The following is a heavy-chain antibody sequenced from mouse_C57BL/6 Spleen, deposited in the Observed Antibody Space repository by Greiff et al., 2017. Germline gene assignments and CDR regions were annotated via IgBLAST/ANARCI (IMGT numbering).Heavy chain of an antibody. CDR3: ARNPITTVVRYYFDY. D-gene: IGHD1-1*01. J-gene: IGHJ2*01. V-gene: IGHV1-20*01. Sequence: VHVKQSGPELVKPGDSVKISCKASGYSFTGYFMNWVMQSHGKSLEWIGRINPYNGDTFYNQKFKGKATLTVDKSSSTAHMELRSLTSEDSAVYYCARNPITTVVRYYFDYWGQGTTLTVSS. CDR1: GYSFTGYF. CDR2: INPYNGDT.